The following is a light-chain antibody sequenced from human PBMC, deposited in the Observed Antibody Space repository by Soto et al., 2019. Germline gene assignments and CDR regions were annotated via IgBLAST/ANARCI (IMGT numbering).Light chain of an antibody. Sequence: DIQMTQSPSSVSASVGDRVTITCRASQGIRTWLAWYQQKPGEAPKLLIYSASTLQNVVPSRFSGSGSGTDFTLTITSLQPEDFATYYCQQANSFPRTFGQGTKVEVK. CDR2: SAS. V-gene: IGKV1-12*01. J-gene: IGKJ1*01. CDR3: QQANSFPRT. CDR1: QGIRTW.